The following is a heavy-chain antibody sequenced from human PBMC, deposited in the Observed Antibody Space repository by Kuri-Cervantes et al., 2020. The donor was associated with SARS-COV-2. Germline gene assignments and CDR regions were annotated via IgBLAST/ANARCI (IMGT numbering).Heavy chain of an antibody. V-gene: IGHV3-15*07. CDR1: GFTFSNAW. Sequence: GESLKISCAASGFTFSNAWMNWVRQAPGKGLEWVGRIKSKTDGGTTDYAAPVKGRFTISRDNSKNTLYLQMNSLRAEDTAVYYCARDRYYHDFWSGLAGEKPYCYYGMDVWGQGTTVTVSS. CDR2: IKSKTDGGTT. J-gene: IGHJ6*02. CDR3: ARDRYYHDFWSGLAGEKPYCYYGMDV. D-gene: IGHD3-3*01.